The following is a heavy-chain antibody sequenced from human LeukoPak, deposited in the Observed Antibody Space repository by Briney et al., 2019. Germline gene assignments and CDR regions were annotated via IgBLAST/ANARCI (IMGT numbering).Heavy chain of an antibody. CDR3: AKDGTYGAVYYGMDV. CDR2: VYIDGST. J-gene: IGHJ6*02. Sequence: GGSLRLSCAASGFTVSRTYMTWVRQAPGKGLEWVSVVYIDGSTYYADSVEGRFTISRDNSKNTVYLQMNSLRAEDTALYYCAKDGTYGAVYYGMDVWGQGTTVTVSS. D-gene: IGHD3-10*01. CDR1: GFTVSRTY. V-gene: IGHV3-53*05.